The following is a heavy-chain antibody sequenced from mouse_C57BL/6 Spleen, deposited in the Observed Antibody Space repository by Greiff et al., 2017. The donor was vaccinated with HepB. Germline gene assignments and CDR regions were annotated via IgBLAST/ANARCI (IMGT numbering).Heavy chain of an antibody. CDR1: GFTFSSYT. CDR3: AREYYGNYDYAMDY. V-gene: IGHV5-9*01. Sequence: EVMLVESGGGLVKPGGSLKLSCAASGFTFSSYTMSWVRQTPEKRLEWVATISGGGGNTYYPDSVKGRFTISRDNAKNTLYLQMSSLRSEDTALYYCAREYYGNYDYAMDYWGQGTSVTVSS. J-gene: IGHJ4*01. D-gene: IGHD2-1*01. CDR2: ISGGGGNT.